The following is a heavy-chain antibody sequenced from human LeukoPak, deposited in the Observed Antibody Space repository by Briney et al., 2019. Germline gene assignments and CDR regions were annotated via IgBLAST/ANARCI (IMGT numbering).Heavy chain of an antibody. V-gene: IGHV3-23*01. CDR3: AKFPGSSDWYSFDY. D-gene: IGHD6-19*01. J-gene: IGHJ4*02. CDR1: GFTFSSYA. Sequence: GESLRLSCAASGFTFSSYAMSWVRQAPGKGLEWVSAISGSGGSTYYADSVKGRFTISRDNSKNTLYLQMNSLRAEDTAVYYCAKFPGSSDWYSFDYWGQGPLVTVSS. CDR2: ISGSGGST.